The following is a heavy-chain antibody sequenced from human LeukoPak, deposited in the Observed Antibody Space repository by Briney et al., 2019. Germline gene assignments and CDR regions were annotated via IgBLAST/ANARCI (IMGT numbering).Heavy chain of an antibody. CDR2: KYFSGSA. J-gene: IGHJ3*02. CDR3: ATPYCSTISCLDVFNM. V-gene: IGHV4-31*03. CDR1: GVSVSDGRYY. Sequence: ASQTLSLTCNVSGVSVSDGRYYWTWIRQRPGKGLEWIGYKYFSGSAKYNPSLKSRLTISIDSSRNQFSLQLSSVTAADTATYYCATPYCSTISCLDVFNMWGQGTRVTVSS. D-gene: IGHD2-2*01.